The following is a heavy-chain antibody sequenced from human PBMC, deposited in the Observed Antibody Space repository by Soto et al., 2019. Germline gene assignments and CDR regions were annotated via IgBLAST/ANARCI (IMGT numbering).Heavy chain of an antibody. CDR3: EREVGSGSCVT. Sequence: QVQLVQSGAEVKKPGSSVKVSCKASGGTFSSYTISWVRQAPGQGLEWMGRVIPIRGIANYGQKFQGRVTITAGKSTSTAYMELRSLRSEDTAVYYCEREVGSGSCVTWGQGTLVIVSS. CDR2: VIPIRGIA. J-gene: IGHJ4*02. D-gene: IGHD3-10*01. CDR1: GGTFSSYT. V-gene: IGHV1-69*08.